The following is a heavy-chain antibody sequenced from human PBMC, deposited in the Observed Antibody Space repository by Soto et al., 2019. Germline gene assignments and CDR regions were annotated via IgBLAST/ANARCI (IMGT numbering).Heavy chain of an antibody. Sequence: QVQLVQSGAEVKKPGSSVKVSCKASGGTFSSYTISWVRQAPGQGLEWMGRIIPILGIANYAQKFQGRVTITADESTSTAYMELSSLRSEDTAVYYGAREPGMGGSGSDFGYWGRGTLVTVSS. V-gene: IGHV1-69*08. CDR3: AREPGMGGSGSDFGY. J-gene: IGHJ4*02. CDR1: GGTFSSYT. D-gene: IGHD3-10*01. CDR2: IIPILGIA.